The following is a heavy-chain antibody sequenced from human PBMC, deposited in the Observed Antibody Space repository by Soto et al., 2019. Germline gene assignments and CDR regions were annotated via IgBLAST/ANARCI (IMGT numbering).Heavy chain of an antibody. Sequence: QVQLVESGGDVVQPGRSLRLSCAASGFTFSFYAMHWVRQAPGKGLEWVAVISYNGRNKHYVDSVKGRFTISRDNSQDTLYLKMDSLRTDDTAVYYCARQAKIGDRSQFYFDSWGQGTLVTVSS. CDR1: GFTFSFYA. CDR3: ARQAKIGDRSQFYFDS. D-gene: IGHD3-16*01. CDR2: ISYNGRNK. J-gene: IGHJ4*02. V-gene: IGHV3-30*04.